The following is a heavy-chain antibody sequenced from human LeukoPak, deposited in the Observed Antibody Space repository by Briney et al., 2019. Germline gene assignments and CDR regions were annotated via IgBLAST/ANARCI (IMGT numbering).Heavy chain of an antibody. CDR1: GGSIKTYY. CDR3: AREGRYYDSSGYYHRAFGI. V-gene: IGHV4-4*07. D-gene: IGHD3-22*01. J-gene: IGHJ3*02. CDR2: IYTSGST. Sequence: SETLSLTCSVSGGSIKTYYWSWIRQPAGKGLEWIGRIYTSGSTTYNPSLKSRVTMSVDTSKNQFSLKLNSVTAADTAVYYCAREGRYYDSSGYYHRAFGIWGQGTMVTVSS.